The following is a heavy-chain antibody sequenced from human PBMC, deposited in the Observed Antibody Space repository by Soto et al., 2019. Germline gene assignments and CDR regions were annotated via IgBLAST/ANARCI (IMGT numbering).Heavy chain of an antibody. CDR1: GGSFSGYY. CDR2: INHSGST. J-gene: IGHJ6*02. D-gene: IGHD2-2*01. Sequence: SETLSLTCAVYGGSFSGYYWSWIRQPPGKGLEWIGEINHSGSTNYNPSLKSRVTISVDTSKNQFSLKLSSVTAADTAVYYCARGGGYCSSTSCTDYYYGMDVWGQGTTVTVSS. V-gene: IGHV4-34*01. CDR3: ARGGGYCSSTSCTDYYYGMDV.